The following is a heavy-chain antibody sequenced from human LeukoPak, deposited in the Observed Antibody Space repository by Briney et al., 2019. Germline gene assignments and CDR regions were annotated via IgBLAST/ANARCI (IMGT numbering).Heavy chain of an antibody. J-gene: IGHJ4*02. CDR2: VYYSGST. CDR3: AGEGYYYDSSGYID. CDR1: GGSISSGRYY. V-gene: IGHV4-61*01. Sequence: SETLSLTCTVSGGSISSGRYYWSWIRQPPGKGLEWIGYVYYSGSTNYNPSLKSRVTISVDTSKNQFSLKLSSVTAADTAVYYCAGEGYYYDSSGYIDWGQGTLVTVSS. D-gene: IGHD3-22*01.